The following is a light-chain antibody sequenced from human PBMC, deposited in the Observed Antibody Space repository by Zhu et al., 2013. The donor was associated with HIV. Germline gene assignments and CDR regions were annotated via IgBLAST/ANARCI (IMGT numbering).Light chain of an antibody. CDR1: QSVSSSY. Sequence: EIVLTQSPGTLSLSPGERATLSCRASQSVSSSYLAWYQQKPGQAPRLLIYGASNRATGIPDRFSGSGSGTDFTLTISRLEPEDFAVYYCQQYGSSPGSFGLGDQAGDQT. CDR3: QQYGSSPGS. J-gene: IGKJ2*04. V-gene: IGKV3-20*01. CDR2: GAS.